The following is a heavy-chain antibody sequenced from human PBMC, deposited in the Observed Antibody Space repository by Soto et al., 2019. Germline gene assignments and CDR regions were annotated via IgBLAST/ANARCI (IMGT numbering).Heavy chain of an antibody. CDR3: ARSISGRIGYYYYYMDV. CDR1: GGSISSYY. CDR2: IHYSGST. J-gene: IGHJ6*03. D-gene: IGHD3-10*01. V-gene: IGHV4-59*08. Sequence: SETLSLTCTFSGGSISSYYWSWIRQPPGKGLEWIGYIHYSGSTNYNPSLKSRVTISVDTSKNQFPLKLSSVTAADTAVYYCARSISGRIGYYYYYMDVWGKGTTVTVSS.